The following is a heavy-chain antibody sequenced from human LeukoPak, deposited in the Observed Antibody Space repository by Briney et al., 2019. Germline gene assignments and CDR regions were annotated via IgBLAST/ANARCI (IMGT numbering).Heavy chain of an antibody. CDR1: GFTFTRYA. J-gene: IGHJ4*02. D-gene: IGHD2-2*01. V-gene: IGHV3-23*01. CDR2: ISGGGDST. Sequence: GGSLRLSCAASGFTFTRYAMSWVRQAPGKGLEWVSLISGGGDSTYYADSVKGRFTISRDNSKNTLYLQMNSLRAEDTAVYYCARDPGTGFSYVIDYWGQGSLVTVSS. CDR3: ARDPGTGFSYVIDY.